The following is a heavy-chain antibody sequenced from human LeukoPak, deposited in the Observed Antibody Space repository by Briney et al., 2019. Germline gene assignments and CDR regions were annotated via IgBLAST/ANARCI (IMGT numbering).Heavy chain of an antibody. Sequence: HPGASLRLSCAASGFTFSSYAMSWVRQAPGKGLEWVSAISGSGGSTYYADSVKGRFTISRDNSKNTLYLQMNSLRAEDTAVYYCARDDWRVATIIGPFVYWGQGTLVTVSS. CDR3: ARDDWRVATIIGPFVY. CDR1: GFTFSSYA. D-gene: IGHD5-12*01. J-gene: IGHJ4*02. CDR2: ISGSGGST. V-gene: IGHV3-23*01.